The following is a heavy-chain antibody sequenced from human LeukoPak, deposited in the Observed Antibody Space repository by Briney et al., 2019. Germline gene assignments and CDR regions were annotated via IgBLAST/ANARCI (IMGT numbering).Heavy chain of an antibody. CDR3: ARLGLHGSGTYYFFDY. J-gene: IGHJ4*02. Sequence: ASVKVSCKASGQSLTGYFIHWVRQAPGQGLEWVGRIDPNTGDTIYAQNFHGRVTVTSATSISTAYMELSRLTSDDTAVYFCARLGLHGSGTYYFFDYWGQGTLVTVSS. V-gene: IGHV1-2*06. CDR1: GQSLTGYF. D-gene: IGHD3-10*01. CDR2: IDPNTGDT.